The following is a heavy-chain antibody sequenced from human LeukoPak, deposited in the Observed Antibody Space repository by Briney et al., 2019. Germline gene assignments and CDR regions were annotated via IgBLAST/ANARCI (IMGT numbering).Heavy chain of an antibody. CDR3: ARCSKIRRVAATLGWFDP. CDR2: ISAYNGNT. Sequence: ASVKVSCKASGYTFTSYGISWVRQAPGQGLEWMGWISAYNGNTNYAQKLQGRVTMTTDTSTSTAYMELRSLRSDDTAVYYCARCSKIRRVAATLGWFDPWGQGTLVTVSS. CDR1: GYTFTSYG. V-gene: IGHV1-18*01. J-gene: IGHJ5*02. D-gene: IGHD2-15*01.